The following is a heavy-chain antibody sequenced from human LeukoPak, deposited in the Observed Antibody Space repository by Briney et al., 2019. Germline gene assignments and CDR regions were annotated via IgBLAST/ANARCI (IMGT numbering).Heavy chain of an antibody. Sequence: SETLSLTCTVSGGSISSSSYYWGWIRQPPGKGLEWIGNIYYSGTTYYNPSLKSRFTISVATSKNQFSLKLSSVTAADTAVYYYATPSSYWFDPWGQGTLVTVSS. CDR2: IYYSGTT. CDR1: GGSISSSSYY. CDR3: ATPSSYWFDP. J-gene: IGHJ5*02. D-gene: IGHD6-13*01. V-gene: IGHV4-39*01.